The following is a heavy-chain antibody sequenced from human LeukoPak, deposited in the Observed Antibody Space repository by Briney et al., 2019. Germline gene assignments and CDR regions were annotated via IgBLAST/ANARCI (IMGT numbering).Heavy chain of an antibody. CDR1: GGTFSSYA. CDR3: ARGPRYCSGGSCSYGMDV. CDR2: IIPILGIA. Sequence: GSSVKVSCKASGGTFSSYAISWVRQAPGQGLEWMGRIIPILGIANYAQKFQGRVTMTRNTSISTAYMELSSLRSEDTAVYYCARGPRYCSGGSCSYGMDVWGQGTTVTVSS. J-gene: IGHJ6*02. D-gene: IGHD2-15*01. V-gene: IGHV1-69*04.